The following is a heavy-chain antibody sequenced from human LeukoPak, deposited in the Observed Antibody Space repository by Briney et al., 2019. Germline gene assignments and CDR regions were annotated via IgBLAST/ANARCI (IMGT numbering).Heavy chain of an antibody. CDR1: GFTFSSYW. V-gene: IGHV3-23*01. CDR2: ISGSGGST. D-gene: IGHD1-26*01. J-gene: IGHJ4*02. Sequence: PGGSLRLSCAASGFTFSSYWMSWVRQAPGKGLEWVSAISGSGGSTYYADSVKGRFTISRDNSKNTLYLQMNSLRAEDTAVYYCAKDLEGATVFYYFDYWGQGTLVTVSS. CDR3: AKDLEGATVFYYFDY.